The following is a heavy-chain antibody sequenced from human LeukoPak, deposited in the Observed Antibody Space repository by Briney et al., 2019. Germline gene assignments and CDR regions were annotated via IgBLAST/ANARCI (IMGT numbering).Heavy chain of an antibody. CDR1: GFTFSSYW. J-gene: IGHJ6*02. CDR2: IKQDGSEK. Sequence: PGGSLRLSCAASGFTFSSYWMSWVRQAPGKGLEWVANIKQDGSEKYYVDSVKGRFTISRDNAKNSLYLQMNSLRAEDTAVYYCARDDCSSTSCHPYYYYGMDVWGQGTTVTVSS. CDR3: ARDDCSSTSCHPYYYYGMDV. D-gene: IGHD2-2*01. V-gene: IGHV3-7*01.